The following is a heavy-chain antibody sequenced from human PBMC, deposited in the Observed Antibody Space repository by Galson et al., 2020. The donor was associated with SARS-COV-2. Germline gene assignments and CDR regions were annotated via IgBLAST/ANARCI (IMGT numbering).Heavy chain of an antibody. V-gene: IGHV3-23*01. CDR1: GFTFSSYA. D-gene: IGHD6-19*01. Sequence: GGSLRLSCAASGFTFSSYAMSWVRQAPGKGLEWVSAISGSGGSTYYADSVKGRFTISRDNSKNTLYLQMNSLRAEDTAVYYCAKVLVGGIAVAGTQLTNQYYFDYWGQGTLVTISS. CDR2: ISGSGGST. CDR3: AKVLVGGIAVAGTQLTNQYYFDY. J-gene: IGHJ4*02.